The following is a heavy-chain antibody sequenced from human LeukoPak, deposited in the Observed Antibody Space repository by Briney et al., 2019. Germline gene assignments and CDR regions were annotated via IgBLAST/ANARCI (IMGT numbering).Heavy chain of an antibody. J-gene: IGHJ4*02. Sequence: GASVKVSCKASGYTFTSYDINWVRQAPGQGLEWMGRIIPILGIANYAQKFQGRVTITADKSTSTAYMELSSLRSEDTAVYYCARAVDTAMDPLDYWGQGTLVTVSS. CDR2: IIPILGIA. V-gene: IGHV1-69*04. D-gene: IGHD5-18*01. CDR1: GYTFTSYD. CDR3: ARAVDTAMDPLDY.